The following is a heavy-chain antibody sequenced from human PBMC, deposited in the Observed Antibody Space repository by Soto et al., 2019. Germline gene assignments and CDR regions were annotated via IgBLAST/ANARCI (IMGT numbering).Heavy chain of an antibody. J-gene: IGHJ3*02. V-gene: IGHV4-31*02. CDR1: GGSITTGGRY. D-gene: IGHD1-1*01. CDR2: SYYSGNT. Sequence: QVRLQEWGPGLVKPSQTLSLKCSVSGGSITTGGRYWSWIRQLPGKGLEWIGDSYYSGNTYYNASLKSRVTISVEAAKNQFSLKLRSVTDAETAVYYCAQALVFTGGDGFDIWGQGRLVTGSS. CDR3: AQALVFTGGDGFDI.